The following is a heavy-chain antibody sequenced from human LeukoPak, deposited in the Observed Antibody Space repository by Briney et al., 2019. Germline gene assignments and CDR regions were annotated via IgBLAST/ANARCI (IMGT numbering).Heavy chain of an antibody. Sequence: GGSLRLSCAASGFTFSSYSMSWVRQAPGKGLEWVSSISSRSGYIYCGDSVKGRFTISRDNAKNSLYLQMNTLRAEDTAVYYCASFDSSGWHYFDYWGQGTLVTVSA. J-gene: IGHJ4*02. D-gene: IGHD6-19*01. CDR1: GFTFSSYS. CDR2: ISSRSGYI. V-gene: IGHV3-21*01. CDR3: ASFDSSGWHYFDY.